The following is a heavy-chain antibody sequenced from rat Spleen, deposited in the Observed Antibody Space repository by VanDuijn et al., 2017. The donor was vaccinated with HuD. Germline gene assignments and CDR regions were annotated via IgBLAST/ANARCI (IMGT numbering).Heavy chain of an antibody. CDR1: GFTFSDHY. V-gene: IGHV5-20*01. J-gene: IGHJ2*01. CDR2: ISYDGGST. D-gene: IGHD4-3*01. Sequence: EVQLVESGGGLVQPGRSMKLSCAASGFTFSDHYVAWVRQAPTKGLEWVAYISYDGGSTYYRDSVKGRFTISRDNAKSTLYLQMDSLRSEDTATYYCTTSSRSSGFDYWGQGVMVTVSS. CDR3: TTSSRSSGFDY.